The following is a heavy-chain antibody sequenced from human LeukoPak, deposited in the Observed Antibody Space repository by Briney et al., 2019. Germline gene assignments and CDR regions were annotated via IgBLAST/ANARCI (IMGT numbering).Heavy chain of an antibody. J-gene: IGHJ4*02. V-gene: IGHV3-15*01. CDR1: GFTFSNAW. CDR2: IKSKTDGGTT. CDR3: TTVAIWFGELLFDY. Sequence: GGSLRLSCAASGFTFSNAWMSWVRQAPGKGLEWVGRIKSKTDGGTTDYAAPVKGRFTISRDDSNNTLYLQMNSLKTEDTAVYYCTTVAIWFGELLFDYWGQGTLVTVSS. D-gene: IGHD3-10*01.